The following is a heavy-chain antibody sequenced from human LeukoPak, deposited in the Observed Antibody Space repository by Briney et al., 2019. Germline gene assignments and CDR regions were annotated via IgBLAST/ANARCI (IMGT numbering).Heavy chain of an antibody. D-gene: IGHD3-10*01. J-gene: IGHJ4*02. CDR3: TRDQTRPPQGEN. CDR2: IYSDGST. V-gene: IGHV3-53*01. Sequence: GGSLRLSCAASGFSVSTNYMSWVRQAPGKGLEWVSVIYSDGSTYYPDTVKGRLTISRDNSKNTVYLQMNSLRAEDTAVYYCTRDQTRPPQGENWGQGTLVTVSS. CDR1: GFSVSTNY.